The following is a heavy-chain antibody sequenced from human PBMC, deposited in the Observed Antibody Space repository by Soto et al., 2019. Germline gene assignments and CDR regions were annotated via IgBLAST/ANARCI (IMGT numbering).Heavy chain of an antibody. Sequence: ASVKVSCKASGYTFTSYGISWVRQAPGQGLEWMGWISAYNGNTNYTQKLQGRVTMTTDTSTSTAYMELRSLSSDDTAVYYCARRRGNDFWSGYYYYGMDVWGQGTTVTVSS. CDR1: GYTFTSYG. D-gene: IGHD3-3*01. J-gene: IGHJ6*02. CDR3: ARRRGNDFWSGYYYYGMDV. V-gene: IGHV1-18*01. CDR2: ISAYNGNT.